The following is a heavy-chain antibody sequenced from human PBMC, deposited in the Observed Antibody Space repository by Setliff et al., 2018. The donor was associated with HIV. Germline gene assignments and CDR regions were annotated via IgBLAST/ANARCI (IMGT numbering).Heavy chain of an antibody. CDR3: ARALWVDGDYYYGMDV. Sequence: WASVKVSCKASGYTFTSYGISWVRQAPGQGLEWMGWISAYNGNTNYAQKLQGRVTMTTDTSTSTAYMELRSLRSDDTAVYYCARALWVDGDYYYGMDVWGQGTTVTVSS. CDR2: ISAYNGNT. J-gene: IGHJ6*02. V-gene: IGHV1-18*01. D-gene: IGHD5-18*01. CDR1: GYTFTSYG.